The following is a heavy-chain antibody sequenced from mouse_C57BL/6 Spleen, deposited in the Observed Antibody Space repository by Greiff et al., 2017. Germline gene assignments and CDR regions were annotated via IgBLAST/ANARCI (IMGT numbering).Heavy chain of an antibody. CDR2: IYPGSGST. CDR1: GYTFTSYW. V-gene: IGHV1-55*01. J-gene: IGHJ2*01. D-gene: IGHD2-1*01. CDR3: SRDGKEWNFDY. Sequence: QVQLKQSGAELVKPGASVKMSCKASGYTFTSYWITWVKQRPGKGLEWIGDIYPGSGSTNYNEKFKSKATQAVDTSSSTAYMQLSSLTSEDSAVYDCSRDGKEWNFDYWGQGTTLTVSS.